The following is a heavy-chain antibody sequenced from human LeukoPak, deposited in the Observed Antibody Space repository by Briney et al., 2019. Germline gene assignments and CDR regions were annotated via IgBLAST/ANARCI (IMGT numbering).Heavy chain of an antibody. D-gene: IGHD3-9*01. CDR3: TTVYFDWLVGYYMDV. CDR2: IKSKTDGGTT. CDR1: GFTFSNAW. V-gene: IGHV3-15*01. J-gene: IGHJ6*03. Sequence: PGGSLRLSCAASGFTFSNAWMSWVRQAPGKGLEWVGRIKSKTDGGTTDYAAPVKGRFTISRDDSKNTLYLQMNSLKTEDTAVYYCTTVYFDWLVGYYMDVWGKGTTVTVSS.